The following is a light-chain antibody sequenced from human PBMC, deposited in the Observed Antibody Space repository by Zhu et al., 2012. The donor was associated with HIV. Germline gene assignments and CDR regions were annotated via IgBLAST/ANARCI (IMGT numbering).Light chain of an antibody. CDR3: QQSYSIPIT. CDR1: QSISSY. Sequence: DIQMTQSPSSLSASVGDRVTITCRASQSISSYLNWYQKKPGKAPKFLIYAASSLQSGVPSRFSGSGSGTDFTLTISSLQPEDFATYFCQQSYSIPITFGQGTRLEIK. V-gene: IGKV1-39*01. J-gene: IGKJ5*01. CDR2: AAS.